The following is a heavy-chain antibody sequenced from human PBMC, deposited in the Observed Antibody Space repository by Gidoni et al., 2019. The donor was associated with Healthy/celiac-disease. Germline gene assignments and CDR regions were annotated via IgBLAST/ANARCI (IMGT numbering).Heavy chain of an antibody. J-gene: IGHJ1*01. CDR1: GGSISSYY. D-gene: IGHD1-26*01. V-gene: IGHV4-59*01. CDR3: ARDGGSGSYGYFQH. CDR2: IYYSGST. Sequence: QVQLQESGPGLVKPSETLSLTCTVSGGSISSYYWSWIRQPPGKGLEWIGYIYYSGSTNYNPSLKSRVTISVDTSKNQFSLKLSSVTAADTAVYYCARDGGSGSYGYFQHWGQGTLVTVSS.